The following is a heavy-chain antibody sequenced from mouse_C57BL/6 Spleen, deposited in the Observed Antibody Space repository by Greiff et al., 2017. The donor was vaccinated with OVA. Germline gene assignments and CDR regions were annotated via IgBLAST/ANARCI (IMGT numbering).Heavy chain of an antibody. V-gene: IGHV1-66*01. J-gene: IGHJ4*01. D-gene: IGHD1-1*01. CDR2: IYPGSGNT. CDR1: GYSFTSYY. Sequence: VQLQESGPELVKPGASVKISCKASGYSFTSYYIHWVKQRPGQGLEWIGWIYPGSGNTKYNEKFKGKATLTADTSSSTAYMQLSSLTSEDSAVYYCARPITTVGAMDYWGQGTSVTVSS. CDR3: ARPITTVGAMDY.